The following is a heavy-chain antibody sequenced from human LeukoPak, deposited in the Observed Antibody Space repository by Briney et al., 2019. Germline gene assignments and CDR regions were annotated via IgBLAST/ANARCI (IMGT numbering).Heavy chain of an antibody. D-gene: IGHD1-1*01. J-gene: IGHJ5*02. CDR1: GGSFSSFG. CDR3: ARAGSPTLNYFDA. Sequence: GASVKVSCKTSGGSFSSFGLIWVRQAPGQGLEWMGRIIPFLGIANYAQKFQGRATITADKSTRTAYMELTSLTSEDTAMYFCARAGSPTLNYFDAWGQGSLDSVSS. CDR2: IIPFLGIA. V-gene: IGHV1-69*04.